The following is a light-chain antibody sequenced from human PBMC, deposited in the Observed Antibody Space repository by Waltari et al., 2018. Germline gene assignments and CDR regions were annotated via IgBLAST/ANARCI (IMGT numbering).Light chain of an antibody. Sequence: QMTQSPSSLSASVGDRVIITRRPSQGIRKSLAWYQQKPGNAPQLLVYGYSTLQIGVPSRCSGSGSGTNDTLTISSRQPDDVATYYCRQYYSTPPWTFGQGTKLEIK. V-gene: IGKV1-NL1*01. J-gene: IGKJ2*02. CDR3: RQYYSTPPWT. CDR1: QGIRKS. CDR2: GYS.